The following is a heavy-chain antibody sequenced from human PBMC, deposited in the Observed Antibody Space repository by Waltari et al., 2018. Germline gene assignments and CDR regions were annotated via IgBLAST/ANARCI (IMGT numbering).Heavy chain of an antibody. D-gene: IGHD2-8*02. V-gene: IGHV3-11*05. J-gene: IGHJ6*03. CDR1: GFTFSGYY. CDR2: ISGSSTYT. CDR3: ARPTYRWDYYYMGV. Sequence: QVQLVASGGGLVKPGGSLRLPCAASGFTFSGYYISWIRQAPGKGLEWVSYISGSSTYTNYADSVKGRFTISRDNAKNSLYLQMNSLRAEDTAVYYCARPTYRWDYYYMGVWGKGTTVTVSS.